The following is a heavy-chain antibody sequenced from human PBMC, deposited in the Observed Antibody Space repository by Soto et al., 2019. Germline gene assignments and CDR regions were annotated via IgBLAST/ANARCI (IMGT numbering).Heavy chain of an antibody. V-gene: IGHV3-23*01. CDR1: GFTFSNYA. Sequence: EVQLLDSGGGLVLPGGSLRLSCAASGFTFSNYAMTWVRKGPGKGLEWVSGISGSGGRSYYADSVKGRFIISRDNSKSTLYLQMNSLTAQDTAVYYCAKAYFVWSSEQPYYFDYWGQGTLVTVSS. D-gene: IGHD3-16*01. CDR2: ISGSGGRS. J-gene: IGHJ4*02. CDR3: AKAYFVWSSEQPYYFDY.